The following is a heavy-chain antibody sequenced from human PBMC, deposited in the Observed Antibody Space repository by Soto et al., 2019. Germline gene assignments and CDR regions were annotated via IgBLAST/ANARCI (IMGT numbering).Heavy chain of an antibody. CDR2: ISYDGSNK. D-gene: IGHD4-17*01. Sequence: GGSLRLSCAASGFTFSSYGMHWVRQAPGKGLEWVAVISYDGSNKYYADSVKGRFTISRDNSKNTLYLQMNSLRAEDTAVYYCAKDDNGDYSPYYYYGMDVWGQGTTVTVSS. J-gene: IGHJ6*02. V-gene: IGHV3-30*18. CDR1: GFTFSSYG. CDR3: AKDDNGDYSPYYYYGMDV.